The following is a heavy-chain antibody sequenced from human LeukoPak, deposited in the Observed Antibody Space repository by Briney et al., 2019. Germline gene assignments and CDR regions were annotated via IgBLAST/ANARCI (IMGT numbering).Heavy chain of an antibody. D-gene: IGHD3-10*01. CDR1: GGSISSYY. V-gene: IGHV4-59*12. CDR2: IYYSGST. CDR3: AREYYYGSGTDIYYFDY. Sequence: SETLSLTCTVSGGSISSYYWSWIRQPPGKELEWIGYIYYSGSTNYNPSLKSRVTISVDTSKNQFSLKLSSVTAADTAVYYCAREYYYGSGTDIYYFDYWGQGTLVTVSS. J-gene: IGHJ4*02.